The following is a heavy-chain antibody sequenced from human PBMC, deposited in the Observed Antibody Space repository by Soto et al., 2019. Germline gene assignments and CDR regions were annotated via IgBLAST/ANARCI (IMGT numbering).Heavy chain of an antibody. V-gene: IGHV4-4*02. CDR1: CASVSANYY. J-gene: IGHJ3*01. CDR3: LKSGEKAFVV. D-gene: IGHD3-10*01. Sequence: QVQLQESGPGLVEPSGTLSLTCAVSCASVSANYYWSWVRQPPGKGLEWIGQINQSGSPNYYPSLKRRPPISVDKAKNQFPLRLPSVPPADTAFYYCLKSGEKAFVVGAPGTRVPV. CDR2: INQSGSP.